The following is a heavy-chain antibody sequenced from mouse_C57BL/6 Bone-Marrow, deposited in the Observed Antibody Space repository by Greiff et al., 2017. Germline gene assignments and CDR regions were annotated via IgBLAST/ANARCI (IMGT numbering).Heavy chain of an antibody. D-gene: IGHD2-3*01. CDR2: ISNGGGST. J-gene: IGHJ3*01. CDR1: GFTFSDYY. CDR3: ARPYDGYYVWFAY. Sequence: DVMLVESGGGLVQPGGSLKLSCAASGFTFSDYYMYWVRQTPEKRLEWVAYISNGGGSTYYPDTVQGRFTISRDNAKNTLYLQMSRLKSEDTAMYYCARPYDGYYVWFAYWGQGTLVTVSA. V-gene: IGHV5-12*01.